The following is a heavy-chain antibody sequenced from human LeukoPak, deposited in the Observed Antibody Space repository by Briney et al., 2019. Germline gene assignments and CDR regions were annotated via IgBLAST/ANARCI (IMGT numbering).Heavy chain of an antibody. CDR1: GYTFTNYG. Sequence: AEPVPRQGSGYTFTNYGLSWLRLAPAQGLEGLGWVSAYDDNIKYAPSLQGRLTITIDTSKSTAYMELRSLTSADTAVYYCARETYSNILTGTDYWGQGTLVTVSS. J-gene: IGHJ4*02. V-gene: IGHV1-18*01. CDR3: ARETYSNILTGTDY. D-gene: IGHD3-9*01. CDR2: VSAYDDNI.